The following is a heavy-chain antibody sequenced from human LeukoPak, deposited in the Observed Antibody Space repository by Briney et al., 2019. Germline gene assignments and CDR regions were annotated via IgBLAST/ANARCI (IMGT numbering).Heavy chain of an antibody. CDR2: IYSAGST. J-gene: IGHJ4*02. CDR3: AKGHCTNAICWLD. Sequence: QPGGSLRLSCAASGFTVSSTYMSWVRQAPGKGLGWVSIIYSAGSTYYADSVKGRFTISRDNSKNTLYLQMNSLRAEDTAVYYCAKGHCTNAICWLDWGQGTLVTVSS. D-gene: IGHD2-8*01. V-gene: IGHV3-53*01. CDR1: GFTVSSTY.